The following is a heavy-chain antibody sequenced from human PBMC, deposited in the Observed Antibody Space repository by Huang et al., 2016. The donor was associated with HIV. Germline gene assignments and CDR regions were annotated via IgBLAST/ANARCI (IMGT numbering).Heavy chain of an antibody. CDR1: GFTVSSYN. CDR3: ARAPIAVAGAFDF. D-gene: IGHD6-19*01. V-gene: IGHV3-21*01. CDR2: ISSSSGYI. J-gene: IGHJ4*02. Sequence: EVQLVESGGGLVKPGGSLRLSCAASGFTVSSYNMNWVRQAPGKGLQWVSSISSSSGYIYYADSVKGRFTISRDNAKNSLYLQMNSLRADDTAVYYCARAPIAVAGAFDFWGQGTLVTVSS.